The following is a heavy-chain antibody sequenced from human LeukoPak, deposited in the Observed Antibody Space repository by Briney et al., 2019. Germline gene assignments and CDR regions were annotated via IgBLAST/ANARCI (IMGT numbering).Heavy chain of an antibody. CDR2: INPNSGGT. CDR1: GYTFTGYY. D-gene: IGHD1-20*01. J-gene: IGHJ3*02. CDR3: ARGGITGTTRGPTRLNDAFDI. V-gene: IGHV1-2*04. Sequence: ASVKVSCKASGYTFTGYYMHWVRQAPGQGLEWMGWINPNSGGTNYAQKFQGWVTMTSDTSISTAYMELSRLRSDDTAVYYCARGGITGTTRGPTRLNDAFDIWGQGTMVTVSS.